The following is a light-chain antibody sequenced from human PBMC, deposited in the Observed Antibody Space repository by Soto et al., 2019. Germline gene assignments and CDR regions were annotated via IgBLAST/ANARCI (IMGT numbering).Light chain of an antibody. CDR3: QQYSSYPWT. J-gene: IGKJ1*01. CDR1: QNIDRW. V-gene: IGKV1-5*01. CDR2: DAS. Sequence: DIQKTQSPSTLSASVGDRVTITCRASQNIDRWLAWYQQKPGKAPKLLIHDASSLASGVPSRFRGSGSGTEFTLAISSLQPDHFATYFCQQYSSYPWTFGQGTKVEIK.